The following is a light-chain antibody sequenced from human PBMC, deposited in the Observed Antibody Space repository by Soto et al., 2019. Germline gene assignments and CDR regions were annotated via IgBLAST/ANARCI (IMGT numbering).Light chain of an antibody. Sequence: DIEMTQSPSTLSASVGDRVTITCRASQTIRRWLAWYQQRPGKAPKVLIYDASTLESGVPARFSGSGSETEFTLTISILQPEDSVTYYCQRYYSDPWTFGQRTKVKIK. J-gene: IGKJ1*01. V-gene: IGKV1-5*01. CDR2: DAS. CDR1: QTIRRW. CDR3: QRYYSDPWT.